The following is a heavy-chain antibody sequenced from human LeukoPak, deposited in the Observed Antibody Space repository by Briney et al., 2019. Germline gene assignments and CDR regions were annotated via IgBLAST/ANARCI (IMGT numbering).Heavy chain of an antibody. J-gene: IGHJ4*02. V-gene: IGHV3-33*01. D-gene: IGHD1-1*01. CDR3: ARDRGTRKAVLDY. Sequence: GGSLRLSCAASGFTFSSCGMHWVRQAPGKGLEWVAVIWHDGSNKYYADSVKGRFTISRDNSKNTLDLQMNSLRAEDTAVYYCARDRGTRKAVLDYWGQGTLVTVSS. CDR2: IWHDGSNK. CDR1: GFTFSSCG.